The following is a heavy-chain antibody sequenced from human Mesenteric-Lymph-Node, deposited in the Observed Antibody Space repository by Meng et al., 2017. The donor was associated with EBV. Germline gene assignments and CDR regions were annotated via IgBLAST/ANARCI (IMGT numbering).Heavy chain of an antibody. D-gene: IGHD5-18*01. Sequence: VQIRQGGPGRLKPSGTLSLTWAVYGGSFSGYNWSWIRQPPGKGLEWIGEINHSGSTNYNPSLKSRVTISVDTSKNQFSLKLSSVTAADTAVYYCARGGGYSYGQPQDLWGQGTLVTVSS. J-gene: IGHJ4*02. CDR1: GGSFSGYN. CDR2: INHSGST. V-gene: IGHV4-34*01. CDR3: ARGGGYSYGQPQDL.